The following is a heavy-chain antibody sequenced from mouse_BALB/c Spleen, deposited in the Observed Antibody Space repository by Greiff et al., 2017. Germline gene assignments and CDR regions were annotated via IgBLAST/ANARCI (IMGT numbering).Heavy chain of an antibody. CDR2: IYPGDGDT. D-gene: IGHD1-2*01. CDR1: GYAFSSYW. V-gene: IGHV1-80*01. CDR3: ARSLTATGMDY. J-gene: IGHJ4*01. Sequence: QVQLQQSGAELVRPGSSVKISCKASGYAFSSYWMNWVKQRPGQGLEWIGQIYPGDGDTNYNGKFKGKATLTADKSSSTAYMQLSSLTSEDSAVYFCARSLTATGMDYWGQGTSVTVSS.